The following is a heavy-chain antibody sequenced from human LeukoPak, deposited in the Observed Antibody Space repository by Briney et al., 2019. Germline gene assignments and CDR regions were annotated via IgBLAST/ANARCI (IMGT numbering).Heavy chain of an antibody. Sequence: GGSLRLSCAASGFTFSSYSMNWVRQAPGKGLEWVSSISSSSSYIYYADSVKGRFTISRGNAKNSLYLQMNSLRAEDTAVYYCARDRGWFGESNWFDPWGQGTLVTVSS. CDR3: ARDRGWFGESNWFDP. CDR2: ISSSSSYI. J-gene: IGHJ5*02. CDR1: GFTFSSYS. V-gene: IGHV3-21*01. D-gene: IGHD3-10*01.